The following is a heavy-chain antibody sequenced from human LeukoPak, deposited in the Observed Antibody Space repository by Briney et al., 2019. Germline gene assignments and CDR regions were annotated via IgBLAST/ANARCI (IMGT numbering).Heavy chain of an antibody. D-gene: IGHD5-24*01. CDR3: AGGTEMATMGSWFDP. J-gene: IGHJ5*02. Sequence: KTGGSLRLSCAASGFTFSSYSMNWVRQAPGKGLEWVSSISSSSSYIYYADSVKGRLTISRDNAKNSLYLQMNSLRAEDTAVYYCAGGTEMATMGSWFDPWGQGTLVTVSS. V-gene: IGHV3-21*01. CDR1: GFTFSSYS. CDR2: ISSSSSYI.